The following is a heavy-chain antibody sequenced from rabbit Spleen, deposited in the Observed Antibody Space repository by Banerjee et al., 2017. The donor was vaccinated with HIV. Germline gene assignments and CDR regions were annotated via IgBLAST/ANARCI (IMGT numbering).Heavy chain of an antibody. CDR2: IDNNSGST. Sequence: QSLEESGGDLVKPGASLTLTCKASGFDFTSTYYMCWVRQAPGKGLEWIGCIDNNSGSTYYASWAKGRFTISKTSSTTVTLQMTSLTVADTATYFCARDTSSSFSSYGMDLWGQGTLVTVS. D-gene: IGHD1-1*01. CDR1: GFDFTSTYY. V-gene: IGHV1S40*01. J-gene: IGHJ6*01. CDR3: ARDTSSSFSSYGMDL.